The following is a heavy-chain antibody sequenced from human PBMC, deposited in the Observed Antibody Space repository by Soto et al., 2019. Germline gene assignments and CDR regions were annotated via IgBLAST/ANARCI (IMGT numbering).Heavy chain of an antibody. CDR1: GGSISRSSYY. D-gene: IGHD3-10*01. J-gene: IGHJ4*02. Sequence: QLQLQESGPGLVKPSETLSLTCTVSGGSISRSSYYWGWIRQPPGKGLEWIGCIYYSGSTYYNPSRTSRATLSVDTTKSHFSIKVSSVPEADTAVYYCATLWFGEGDYWGQGTRVTVS. CDR2: IYYSGST. V-gene: IGHV4-39*01. CDR3: ATLWFGEGDY.